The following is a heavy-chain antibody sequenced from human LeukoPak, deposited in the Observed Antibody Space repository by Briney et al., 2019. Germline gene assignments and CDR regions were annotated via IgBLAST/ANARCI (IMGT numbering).Heavy chain of an antibody. CDR1: GGSISSSSYY. D-gene: IGHD3-10*01. J-gene: IGHJ4*02. CDR3: ARVSRITMVRGVPLLFDY. V-gene: IGHV4-39*07. CDR2: IYYSGST. Sequence: PSETLSLTCTVSGGSISSSSYYWGWIRQPPGKGLEWIGSIYYSGSTYYNPSLKSRVTISVDTSKNQFSLKLSSVTAADTAVYYCARVSRITMVRGVPLLFDYWGQGTLVTVSS.